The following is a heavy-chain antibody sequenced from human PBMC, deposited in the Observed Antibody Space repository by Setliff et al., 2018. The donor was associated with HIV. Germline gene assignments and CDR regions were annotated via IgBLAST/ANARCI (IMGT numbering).Heavy chain of an antibody. CDR1: GFTFRNYW. CDR3: ARDSGGYYYGMDV. D-gene: IGHD3-22*01. Sequence: GGSLSLSCVASGFTFRNYWMNWVRQAPGKGLEWVANIKQDGSEKYYVDSVKGRFTISRDNDKNSLYLQMNSLRAEDTAVYYCARDSGGYYYGMDVWGQGTTVTVSS. CDR2: IKQDGSEK. V-gene: IGHV3-7*01. J-gene: IGHJ6*02.